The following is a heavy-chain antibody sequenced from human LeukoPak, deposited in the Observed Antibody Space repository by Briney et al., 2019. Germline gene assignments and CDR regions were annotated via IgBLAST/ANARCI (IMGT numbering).Heavy chain of an antibody. Sequence: SETLSLTCTVPGGSISSYYWSWIRQPAGKGLEWIGRIYTSGSTNYNPSLKSRVTISVDKSKNQFSLKLSSVTAADTAVYYCARDGDFWSGGMIDYWGQGTLVTVSS. V-gene: IGHV4-4*07. CDR3: ARDGDFWSGGMIDY. D-gene: IGHD3-3*01. J-gene: IGHJ4*02. CDR2: IYTSGST. CDR1: GGSISSYY.